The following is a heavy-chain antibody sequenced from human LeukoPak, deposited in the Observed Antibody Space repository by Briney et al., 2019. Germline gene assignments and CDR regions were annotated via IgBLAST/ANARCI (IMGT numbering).Heavy chain of an antibody. CDR1: GGSISSSSYY. D-gene: IGHD2-15*01. J-gene: IGHJ6*02. CDR2: IYYSGST. CDR3: ARRKLLGYCSGGSCPGGMDV. Sequence: SETLSLTCTVSGGSISSSSYYWSWIRQPPGKGLEWIGYIYYSGSTNYNPSLKSRVTISVDTSKNQFSLKLSSVTAADTAVYYCARRKLLGYCSGGSCPGGMDVWGQGTTVTVSS. V-gene: IGHV4-61*05.